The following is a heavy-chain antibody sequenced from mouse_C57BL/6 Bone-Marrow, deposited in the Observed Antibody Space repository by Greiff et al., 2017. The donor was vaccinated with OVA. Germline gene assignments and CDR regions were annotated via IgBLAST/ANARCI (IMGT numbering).Heavy chain of an antibody. CDR1: GYTFTSYG. D-gene: IGHD1-1*01. CDR3: AIPHNCGSNHWYFDV. Sequence: VQLQQSGAELARPGASVKLSCKASGYTFTSYGISWVKQRTGQGLEWIGEIYPRSGNTYYNEKFKGKATLTADKSSSTAYMELRSLTSEDSAVYFGAIPHNCGSNHWYFDVWGTGTTVTVSS. V-gene: IGHV1-81*01. CDR2: IYPRSGNT. J-gene: IGHJ1*03.